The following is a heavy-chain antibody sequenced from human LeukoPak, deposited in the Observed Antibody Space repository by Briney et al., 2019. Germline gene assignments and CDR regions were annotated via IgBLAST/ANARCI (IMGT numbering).Heavy chain of an antibody. CDR2: IRYDGSNK. CDR1: RFTFSSYG. V-gene: IGHV3-30*02. J-gene: IGHJ4*02. D-gene: IGHD4-17*01. Sequence: GGSLRLSCAASRFTFSSYGMHWVRQAPGKGLEWVAFIRYDGSNKYYADSVKGRSTISRDNSKNTLYLQMNSLRAEDTAVYYCAKDLLTTVTTSYFDYWGQGTLVTVSS. CDR3: AKDLLTTVTTSYFDY.